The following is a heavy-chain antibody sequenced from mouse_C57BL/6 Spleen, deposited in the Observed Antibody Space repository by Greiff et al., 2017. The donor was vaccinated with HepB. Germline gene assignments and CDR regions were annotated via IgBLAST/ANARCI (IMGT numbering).Heavy chain of an antibody. CDR3: ARDDYGRWYFDV. V-gene: IGHV3-6*01. Sequence: EVQLQESGPGLVKPSQSLSLTCSVTGYSITSGYYWNWIRQFPGNKLEWMGYISYDGSNNYNPSLKNRISITRDTSKNQFFLKLNSVTTEDTATYYCARDDYGRWYFDVWGTGTTVTVSS. J-gene: IGHJ1*03. CDR2: ISYDGSN. CDR1: GYSITSGYY. D-gene: IGHD1-1*01.